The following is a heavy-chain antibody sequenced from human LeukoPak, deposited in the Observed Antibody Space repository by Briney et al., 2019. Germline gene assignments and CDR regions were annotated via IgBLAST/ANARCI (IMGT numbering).Heavy chain of an antibody. J-gene: IGHJ3*02. CDR3: ARLTCTSTSCTRRGAFDI. CDR2: MYYSGSTNYT. D-gene: IGHD2-2*01. V-gene: IGHV4-59*08. CDR1: GGSTSSYY. Sequence: PSETLSLTCTVSGGSTSSYYWNWIRQPPGKGLEWIGYMYYSGSTNYTNYNPSLKSRVTIAVDTSNSQFSLKLSSVTAADTAVYYCARLTCTSTSCTRRGAFDIWGQGTMVTVSS.